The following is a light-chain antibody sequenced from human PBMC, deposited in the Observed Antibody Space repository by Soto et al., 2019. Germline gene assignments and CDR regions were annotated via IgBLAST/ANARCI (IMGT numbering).Light chain of an antibody. CDR3: SSFTRSSTFV. CDR2: DVS. V-gene: IGLV2-14*03. Sequence: QSALAQPASVSGSRGQSITISCTGTSSDVGRYNYVSWFQQHPGKVPKLIIYDVSNWPSGVSDRFSGSKSGNTASLTISGLQPEDEADYYCSSFTRSSTFVFGTGTQLTVL. J-gene: IGLJ1*01. CDR1: SSDVGRYNY.